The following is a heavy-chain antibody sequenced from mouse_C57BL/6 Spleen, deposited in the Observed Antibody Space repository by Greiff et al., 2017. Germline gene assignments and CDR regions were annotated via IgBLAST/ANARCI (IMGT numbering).Heavy chain of an antibody. CDR3: AREGYYGSSPAWFAY. CDR2: ISDGGSYT. V-gene: IGHV5-4*01. J-gene: IGHJ3*01. Sequence: EVKLVESGGGLVKPGGSLKLSCAASGFTFSSYAMSWVRQTPEKRLEWVATISDGGSYTYYPDNVKGRFTISRDNAKNNLYLQMSHLKSADTAMYYCAREGYYGSSPAWFAYWGQGTLVTVSA. CDR1: GFTFSSYA. D-gene: IGHD1-1*01.